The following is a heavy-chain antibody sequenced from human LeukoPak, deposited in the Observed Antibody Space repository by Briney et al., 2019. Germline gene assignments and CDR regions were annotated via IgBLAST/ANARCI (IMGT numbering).Heavy chain of an antibody. CDR2: IYPGDSDT. CDR1: GYSFTSYW. D-gene: IGHD3-22*01. J-gene: IGHJ3*02. Sequence: GESLKISCKGSGYSFTSYWIGWVRQMPGKGLEWMGIIYPGDSDTRYSPSFQGQVTISADKSNSTAYLQWSSLKASDTAMYYCARQRPGGYSGNDAFDIWGQGTMVTVSS. V-gene: IGHV5-51*01. CDR3: ARQRPGGYSGNDAFDI.